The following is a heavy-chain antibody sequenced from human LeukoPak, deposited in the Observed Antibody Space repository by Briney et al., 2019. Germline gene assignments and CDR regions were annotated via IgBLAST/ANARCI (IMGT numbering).Heavy chain of an antibody. CDR3: ARAHSGFYLDT. D-gene: IGHD3-22*01. CDR2: IHPTGST. CDR1: GGSLGPFY. V-gene: IGHV4-4*07. J-gene: IGHJ4*02. Sequence: SETLSLTCSVSGGSLGPFYWSWIRQSADKGLEYLGRIHPTGSTNYKPSLKSRFTMSIDTSRNQFSMTLQFVTAADTAVYFCARAHSGFYLDTWGQGTLVTVSS.